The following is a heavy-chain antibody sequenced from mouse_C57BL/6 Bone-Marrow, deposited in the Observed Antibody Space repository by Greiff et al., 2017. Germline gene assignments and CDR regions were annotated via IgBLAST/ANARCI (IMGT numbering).Heavy chain of an antibody. J-gene: IGHJ1*03. Sequence: QVQLQQPGAELVKPGASVKLSCKASGYTFTSYWMHWVKQRPGRGLEWIGRIDPNSGGTKYNEQFTSTATLTVDQPSSTAYMQLSSTTSEDSAVYYCARWDYYGSSYGYFDVWGTGTTVTVSS. CDR3: ARWDYYGSSYGYFDV. D-gene: IGHD1-1*01. V-gene: IGHV1-72*01. CDR1: GYTFTSYW. CDR2: IDPNSGGT.